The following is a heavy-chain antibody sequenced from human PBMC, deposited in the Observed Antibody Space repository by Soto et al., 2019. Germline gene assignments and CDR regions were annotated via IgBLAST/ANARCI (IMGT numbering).Heavy chain of an antibody. CDR1: GYTFTSYY. CDR2: INPSGGST. V-gene: IGHV1-46*01. Sequence: ASVKVSCKASGYTFTSYYMHWVRQAPGQGLEWMGIINPSGGSTSYAQKFQGRVTMTGDTSTSTVYMELSSLRSEDTAVYYCARGDYDILTGYYGSYYYYYGMDVWGQGTTVTVSS. CDR3: ARGDYDILTGYYGSYYYYYGMDV. J-gene: IGHJ6*02. D-gene: IGHD3-9*01.